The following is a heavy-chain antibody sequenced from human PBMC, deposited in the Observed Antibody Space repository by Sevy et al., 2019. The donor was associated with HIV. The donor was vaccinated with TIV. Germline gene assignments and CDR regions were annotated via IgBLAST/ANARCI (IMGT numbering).Heavy chain of an antibody. CDR2: MRSKPFAGTT. V-gene: IGHV3-49*04. CDR1: GFTLGDYA. D-gene: IGHD5-18*01. Sequence: GGSLRLSCTTSGFTLGDYAMNWVRQAPGKGLEWVGFMRSKPFAGTTEYAASGKGRFTISTDDSEASAHLQMNSLRTEDTGVYYCIRGRLLGYTAMVPDYWGQGTLVTVSS. CDR3: IRGRLLGYTAMVPDY. J-gene: IGHJ4*02.